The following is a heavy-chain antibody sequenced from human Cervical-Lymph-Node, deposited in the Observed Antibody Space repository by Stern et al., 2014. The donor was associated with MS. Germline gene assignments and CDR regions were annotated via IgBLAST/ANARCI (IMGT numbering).Heavy chain of an antibody. D-gene: IGHD5-24*01. V-gene: IGHV5-51*01. CDR2: IYPGASDT. J-gene: IGHJ4*02. Sequence: EVQLVQSGAEVKKPGESLKISCEASGYNFNSYWIGWVRQMPGKGLGWMGVIYPGASDTRYSPSFQGQVTISADKSTSTAYLQWSSLKDSDTAIYYCARPGRDANNSDCWGQGTLVIVSS. CDR1: GYNFNSYW. CDR3: ARPGRDANNSDC.